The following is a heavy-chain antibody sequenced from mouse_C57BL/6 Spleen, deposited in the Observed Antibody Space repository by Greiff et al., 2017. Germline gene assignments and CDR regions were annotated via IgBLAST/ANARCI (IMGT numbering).Heavy chain of an antibody. CDR2: ISSGSSTI. CDR1: GFTFSDYG. Sequence: DVHLVESGGGLVKPGGSLKLSCAASGFTFSDYGMHWVRQAPEKGLEWVAYISSGSSTIYYADTVKGRFTISRDNAKNTLFLQMTSLRSEDTAMYYCARPTMVTTRYFDVWGTGTTVTVSS. D-gene: IGHD2-9*01. CDR3: ARPTMVTTRYFDV. J-gene: IGHJ1*03. V-gene: IGHV5-17*01.